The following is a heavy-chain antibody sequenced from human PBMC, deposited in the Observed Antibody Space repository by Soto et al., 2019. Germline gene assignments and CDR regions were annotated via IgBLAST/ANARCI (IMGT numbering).Heavy chain of an antibody. CDR1: GGSIRSYY. D-gene: IGHD5-18*01. CDR3: ARGAADTAMVDS. CDR2: IFYSGST. J-gene: IGHJ4*02. V-gene: IGHV4-59*01. Sequence: SETLSLTCTVSGGSIRSYYWTWIRQPPGKGLEWFGYIFYSGSTFYNPSLKSRVTISIHTSKSQFSLQLTSVTAADTAVYYCARGAADTAMVDSWGQGTLVTVSS.